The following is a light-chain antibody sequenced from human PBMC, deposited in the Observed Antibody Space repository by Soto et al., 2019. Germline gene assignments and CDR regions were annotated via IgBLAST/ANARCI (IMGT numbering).Light chain of an antibody. CDR1: QSVSSNY. Sequence: EIVLTQSPGTLSLSPGEIATLSCRASQSVSSNYLAWYQQKPGQAPRLLIYAASSRATGIPDRFSGSASGTDFSLTISRLEPEYFAVYYCQQYDYSPQTFGQGTKVEIK. V-gene: IGKV3-20*01. CDR2: AAS. CDR3: QQYDYSPQT. J-gene: IGKJ1*01.